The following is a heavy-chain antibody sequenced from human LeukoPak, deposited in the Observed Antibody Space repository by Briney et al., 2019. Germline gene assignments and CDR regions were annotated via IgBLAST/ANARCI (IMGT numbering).Heavy chain of an antibody. CDR1: GFTFSIYG. V-gene: IGHV3-30*18. Sequence: GGSLRLSCAASGFTFSIYGMHWVRQAPGKGLEGVAAVSYDRSNKYYADSVKGRFTISRDNSKNTLYLQMNSLRAEDTAVYSCAKGYCSGGTCYYYFDYWGQGTLVTVCS. CDR3: AKGYCSGGTCYYYFDY. CDR2: VSYDRSNK. D-gene: IGHD2-15*01. J-gene: IGHJ4*02.